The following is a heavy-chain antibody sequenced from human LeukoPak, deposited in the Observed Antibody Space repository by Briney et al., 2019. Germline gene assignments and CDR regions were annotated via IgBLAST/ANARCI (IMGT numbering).Heavy chain of an antibody. CDR3: ARDGAD. CDR1: GFTVGITY. Sequence: GGSLKLSCAVSGFTVGITYTSCVRQAPGKGLEWVSVIYSGGSTYYADSVKGRFTISRDNSKNTLYLQMNSLRAEDTAVYYCARDGADWGQGTLVTVSS. V-gene: IGHV3-66*01. J-gene: IGHJ4*02. D-gene: IGHD3-10*01. CDR2: IYSGGST.